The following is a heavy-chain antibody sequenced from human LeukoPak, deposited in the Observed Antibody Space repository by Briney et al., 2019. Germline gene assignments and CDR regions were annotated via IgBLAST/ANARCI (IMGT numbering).Heavy chain of an antibody. Sequence: SVKVSCKASGYTFTGYYMHWVRQAPGQGLEWMGWINPNSGGTNYAQKFQGRVTMTRDTSISTAYMELSRLRSDDTAVYYCARSMVRGVIIGMDWGQGTLVTVSS. CDR3: ARSMVRGVIIGMD. D-gene: IGHD3-10*01. V-gene: IGHV1-2*02. CDR2: INPNSGGT. J-gene: IGHJ4*02. CDR1: GYTFTGYY.